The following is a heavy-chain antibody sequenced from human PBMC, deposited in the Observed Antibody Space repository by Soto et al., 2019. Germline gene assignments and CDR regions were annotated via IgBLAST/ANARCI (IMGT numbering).Heavy chain of an antibody. CDR3: ARDQAGSGWYDY. V-gene: IGHV3-21*01. D-gene: IGHD6-19*01. Sequence: PGGSLRLSCAASGFTFSSYSMNWVRQAPGKGLEWVSSISSSSSYIYYADSVKGRFTISRDNAKNSLYLQMNSLRAEDTAVYYCARDQAGSGWYDYWGQGTLVTVSS. CDR2: ISSSSSYI. CDR1: GFTFSSYS. J-gene: IGHJ4*02.